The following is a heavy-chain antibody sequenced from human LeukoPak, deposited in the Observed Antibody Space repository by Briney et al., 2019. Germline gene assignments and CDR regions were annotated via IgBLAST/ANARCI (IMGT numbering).Heavy chain of an antibody. J-gene: IGHJ4*02. Sequence: ASVTVSCKASGYTFTNYGITWVRQAAGQPPEWMAWISASNGNTNYAQSFQGRVTLTTDTSTSTGYMELRSLKSDDTAMYYCARGERWELRSKSDYWGQGTLVIVSS. V-gene: IGHV1-18*01. CDR2: ISASNGNT. CDR3: ARGERWELRSKSDY. D-gene: IGHD1-26*01. CDR1: GYTFTNYG.